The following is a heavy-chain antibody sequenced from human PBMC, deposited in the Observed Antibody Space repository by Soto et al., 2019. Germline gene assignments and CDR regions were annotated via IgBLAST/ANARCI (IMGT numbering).Heavy chain of an antibody. CDR3: ARGGHIAVVTASFDN. D-gene: IGHD2-21*02. V-gene: IGHV1-46*02. Sequence: QVQLVQSGAEVRKPGASVKVSCKPSGYTFNTYYLHWLRQAPGQALEWMGVIHPSGGGTTYAQKSLGRVTVTRDTSTTTVFMELSSLRSDDTAVYYCARGGHIAVVTASFDNWGQGTLVTVSS. J-gene: IGHJ4*02. CDR2: IHPSGGGT. CDR1: GYTFNTYY.